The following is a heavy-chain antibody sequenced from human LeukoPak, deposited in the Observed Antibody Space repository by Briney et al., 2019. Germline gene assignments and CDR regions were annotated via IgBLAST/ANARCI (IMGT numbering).Heavy chain of an antibody. V-gene: IGHV1-69*05. CDR1: GGTLSSYA. CDR2: IIPIFGTA. D-gene: IGHD6-13*01. J-gene: IGHJ3*02. CDR3: ARVGSSSWYERDAFDI. Sequence: ASVKVSCKASGGTLSSYAISWVRQAPGQGLEWMGGIIPIFGTANYAQKFQGRVTITTDESTSTAYMELSSLRSEDTAVYYCARVGSSSWYERDAFDIWGQGTMVTVSS.